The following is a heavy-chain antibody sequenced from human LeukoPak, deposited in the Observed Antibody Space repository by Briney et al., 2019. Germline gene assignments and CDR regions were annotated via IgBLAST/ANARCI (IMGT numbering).Heavy chain of an antibody. CDR1: GFTFSNFA. D-gene: IGHD2-2*01. J-gene: IGHJ4*02. CDR2: ISASGVHT. Sequence: GGSLRLSCAASGFTFSNFAMSWVRQAPGKGLEWVLAISASGVHTYYADSVKGRFTISRDSSKNTLYLQMNSLRADDTALYYCAKDRVGSCSTTSCPIDYWGQGTLVTVSS. CDR3: AKDRVGSCSTTSCPIDY. V-gene: IGHV3-23*01.